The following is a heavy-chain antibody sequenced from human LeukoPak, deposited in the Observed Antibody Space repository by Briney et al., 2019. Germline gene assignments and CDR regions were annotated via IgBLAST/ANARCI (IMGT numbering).Heavy chain of an antibody. J-gene: IGHJ4*02. CDR1: GFTFSKSW. CDR3: ARKHGLAPPPDS. D-gene: IGHD6-19*01. Sequence: PGGSLRLSCAASGFTFSKSWMLWVRQAPGKGLESISRINTDGTVTTYADSVKGRFTVSRDNADNTMFLQMNSVRDEDTAVYYCARKHGLAPPPDSWGQGTPVTVSS. V-gene: IGHV3-74*01. CDR2: INTDGTVT.